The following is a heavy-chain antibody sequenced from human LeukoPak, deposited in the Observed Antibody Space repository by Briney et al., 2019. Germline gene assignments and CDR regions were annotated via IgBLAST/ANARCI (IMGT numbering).Heavy chain of an antibody. J-gene: IGHJ6*03. CDR2: MNPNSGNT. CDR3: ARAEQWRGTYYYMDV. V-gene: IGHV1-8*02. CDR1: GFTFTNYY. D-gene: IGHD6-19*01. Sequence: GASVKVSCKASGFTFTNYYIHWVRQATGQGLEWMGWMNPNSGNTGYAQKFQGRVTMTRNTSITTAYMELSSLRSEDTAVYYCARAEQWRGTYYYMDVWGKGPRSPSP.